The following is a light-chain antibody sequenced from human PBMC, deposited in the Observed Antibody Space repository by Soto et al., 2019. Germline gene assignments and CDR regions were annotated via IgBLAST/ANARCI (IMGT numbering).Light chain of an antibody. CDR1: QSISSY. Sequence: DIQMTQSPSSLSASVGDRVTITCRASQSISSYLNWYQQKPGKAPKLLIYAASSLQSGVPLRFSGSGSGTYFTLTISSLQPEDFATYYWQQSYSTLWTFGQGTKVEIK. CDR3: QQSYSTLWT. V-gene: IGKV1-39*01. CDR2: AAS. J-gene: IGKJ1*01.